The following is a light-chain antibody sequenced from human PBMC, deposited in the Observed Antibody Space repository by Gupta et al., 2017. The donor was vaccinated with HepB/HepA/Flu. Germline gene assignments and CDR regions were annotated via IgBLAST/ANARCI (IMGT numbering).Light chain of an antibody. J-gene: IGKJ4*01. CDR3: QQYSTYPFT. CDR1: QDISYF. CDR2: STS. V-gene: IGKV1-8*01. Sequence: AFRLTQSPSSISASTGDTVTITCRASQDISYFLAWYQQKPGKAPNLLIYSTSTLQNGAPSRFSGGGSGTDFTLTITSLQSEDFATYYCQQYSTYPFTFGGGTKVEIK.